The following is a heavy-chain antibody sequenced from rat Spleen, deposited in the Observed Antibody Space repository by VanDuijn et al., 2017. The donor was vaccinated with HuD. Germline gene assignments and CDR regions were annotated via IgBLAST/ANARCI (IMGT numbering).Heavy chain of an antibody. Sequence: EVQLVESGGGLVQPGRSLKLSCVASGFTFNNYWMTWIRQAPGKGLEWVASITKTGNNTFYPDSVKGRFTISRDNAKSTLYLQMDSLRSEDTATYCCARHRVPGYNYWYFDFWGPGTMVTVSS. CDR3: ARHRVPGYNYWYFDF. D-gene: IGHD1-4*01. V-gene: IGHV5-31*01. CDR2: ITKTGNNT. CDR1: GFTFNNYW. J-gene: IGHJ1*01.